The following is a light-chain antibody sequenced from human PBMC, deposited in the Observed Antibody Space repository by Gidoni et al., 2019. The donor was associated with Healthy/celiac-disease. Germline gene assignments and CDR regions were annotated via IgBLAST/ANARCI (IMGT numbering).Light chain of an antibody. CDR2: ENN. CDR3: GTWDSSLSAYV. CDR1: SSNIGHNY. V-gene: IGLV1-51*02. Sequence: QSVLTQPPSLSAAPGQKVTIPCSGSSSNIGHNYVPWYQQLPGTAPKLLIYENNKRPSGIPDRFSGSKSGTSATLGITGLQTGDEADYYCGTWDSSLSAYVFGTGTKVTVL. J-gene: IGLJ1*01.